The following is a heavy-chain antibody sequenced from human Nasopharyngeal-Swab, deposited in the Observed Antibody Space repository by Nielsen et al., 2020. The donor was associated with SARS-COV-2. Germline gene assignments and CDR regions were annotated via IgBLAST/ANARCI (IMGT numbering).Heavy chain of an antibody. CDR2: ISYDGSNK. Sequence: GESLKISCAASVFTFSSYAMHWVRQAPGKGLEWVAVISYDGSNKYYADSVKGRFTISRDNSKNTLYLQMNSLRAEDTAVYYCARAGSSWFGFYFDYWGQRTLVTVSS. V-gene: IGHV3-30*04. D-gene: IGHD6-13*01. CDR3: ARAGSSWFGFYFDY. CDR1: VFTFSSYA. J-gene: IGHJ4*02.